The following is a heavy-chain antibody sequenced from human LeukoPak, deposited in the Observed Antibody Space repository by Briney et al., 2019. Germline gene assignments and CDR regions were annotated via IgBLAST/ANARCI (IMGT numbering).Heavy chain of an antibody. Sequence: ETLPLTCTASGGSISSYYWGWFRQPPGKGLEGIGYIYYSRSTNYNPSLKSRVTISVDTSKNQFSLKLSSVTAADTAVYYCARDDYGSGLGYWGQGTLVTVSS. V-gene: IGHV4-59*01. J-gene: IGHJ4*02. D-gene: IGHD3-10*01. CDR1: GGSISSYY. CDR2: IYYSRST. CDR3: ARDDYGSGLGY.